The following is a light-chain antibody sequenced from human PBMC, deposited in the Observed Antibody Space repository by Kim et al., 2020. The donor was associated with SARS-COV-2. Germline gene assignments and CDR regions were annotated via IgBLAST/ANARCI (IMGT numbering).Light chain of an antibody. Sequence: DIQMTQSPSSLSASVGDRVTITCRASQRINNYLNWYQQKPGKAPKLLIYAASTLQSGIPSRFSGSGYGTDFTFTINSLQPEDIATYYCQQSYSSPLTFGQGTKVDIK. CDR3: QQSYSSPLT. V-gene: IGKV1-39*01. J-gene: IGKJ1*01. CDR2: AAS. CDR1: QRINNY.